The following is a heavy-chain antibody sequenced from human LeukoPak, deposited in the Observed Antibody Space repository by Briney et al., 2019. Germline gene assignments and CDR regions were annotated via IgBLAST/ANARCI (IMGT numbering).Heavy chain of an antibody. CDR1: GGSISSYY. V-gene: IGHV4-4*07. J-gene: IGHJ6*03. D-gene: IGHD4-17*01. CDR3: ARDQDGYGDFNSNYYYYYYMDV. CDR2: IYTSGST. Sequence: PSETLSLTCTVSGGSISSYYWSWIRQPAGKGLEWIGRIYTSGSTNYNPSLKSRVTMSVDTSKNQFSLKLSSVTAADTAVYYCARDQDGYGDFNSNYYYYYYMDVWGKGTTVTISS.